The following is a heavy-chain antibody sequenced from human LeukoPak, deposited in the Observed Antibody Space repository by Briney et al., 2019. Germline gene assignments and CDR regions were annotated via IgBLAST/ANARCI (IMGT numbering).Heavy chain of an antibody. D-gene: IGHD1-26*01. CDR1: GYTFTSYY. CDR2: INPSGGST. CDR3: ARREIVEDAFDI. V-gene: IGHV1-46*01. Sequence: ASATVSCTASGYTFTSYYMHWVRQAPGQGLEWMGIINPSGGSTSYAQKFQGRVTMTRDTSTSTVYMELSSLRSEDTAVYYCARREIVEDAFDIWGQGTMVTVSS. J-gene: IGHJ3*02.